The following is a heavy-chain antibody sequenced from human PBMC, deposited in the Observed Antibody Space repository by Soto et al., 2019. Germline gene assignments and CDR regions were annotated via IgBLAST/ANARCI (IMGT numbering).Heavy chain of an antibody. CDR2: IYYSGST. J-gene: IGHJ3*02. D-gene: IGHD3-16*02. Sequence: QVQLQESGPGLVKPSETLALTCTVSGGSVSSGSYYWSWIRQPPGKGLEWIGYIYYSGSTNYNPSLKSRVNISVDTSKHQFSLKLSAVTAADTAVYYGARVELDMITFEGVIVTDAFDIWGQVTMLTVSS. CDR1: GGSVSSGSYY. V-gene: IGHV4-61*01. CDR3: ARVELDMITFEGVIVTDAFDI.